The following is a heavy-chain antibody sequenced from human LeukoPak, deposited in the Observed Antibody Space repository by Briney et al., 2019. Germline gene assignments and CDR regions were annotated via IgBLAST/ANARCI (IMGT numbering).Heavy chain of an antibody. CDR3: ARETTTLDY. CDR1: GFTFSSYG. V-gene: IGHV3-33*08. D-gene: IGHD1-26*01. J-gene: IGHJ4*02. Sequence: GGSLRLSCAASGFTFSSYGIHWVRQAPGKGLEWVAVIWYGGSNKFYADSVKGRFTISRDNSKNTLYLQMNSLRAEDTAVYYCARETTTLDYWGQGTLVTVSS. CDR2: IWYGGSNK.